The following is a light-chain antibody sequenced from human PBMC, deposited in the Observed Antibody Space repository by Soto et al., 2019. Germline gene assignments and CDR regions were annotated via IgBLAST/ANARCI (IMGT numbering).Light chain of an antibody. CDR1: SSNIGAGYD. J-gene: IGLJ7*01. CDR2: GNF. Sequence: QSVLTQPPSVSGAPGQRVTISCTGSSSNIGAGYDVHWYQQLPGSAPKLLIYGNFNRPSGVPDRFSGSRSGTSASLAITGLQADDESDYYCATWDDDLSAAVFGGGTQLTVL. CDR3: ATWDDDLSAAV. V-gene: IGLV1-40*01.